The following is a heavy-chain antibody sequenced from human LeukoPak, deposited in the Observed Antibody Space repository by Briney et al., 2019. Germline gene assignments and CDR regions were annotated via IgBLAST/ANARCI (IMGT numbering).Heavy chain of an antibody. Sequence: SETLSLTCAVYGGSFSGYYWSWIRQPPGKGLEWIGEINHSGSTNYNPSLKSRVTILVDTSKNQFSLKLSSVTAADTAVYYCARHGGDGYNNFDYWGQGTLVTVSS. CDR1: GGSFSGYY. CDR3: ARHGGDGYNNFDY. CDR2: INHSGST. V-gene: IGHV4-34*01. D-gene: IGHD5-24*01. J-gene: IGHJ4*02.